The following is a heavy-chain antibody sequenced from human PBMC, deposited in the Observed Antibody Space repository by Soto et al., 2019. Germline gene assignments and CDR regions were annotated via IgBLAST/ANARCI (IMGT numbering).Heavy chain of an antibody. CDR2: IYYSGST. V-gene: IGHV4-39*01. CDR3: ASSYGNSSGWYEGYYFEY. J-gene: IGHJ4*02. CDR1: GGSISSSSSSYY. D-gene: IGHD6-19*01. Sequence: SETLSLICTVSGGSISSSSSSYYWGWIRQPPGKGLEWIGRIYYSGSTYYNPSLKSRVTRSVDTSKNQFSLKLPSVTAADTPVYYCASSYGNSSGWYEGYYFEYWGQGTLATVSS.